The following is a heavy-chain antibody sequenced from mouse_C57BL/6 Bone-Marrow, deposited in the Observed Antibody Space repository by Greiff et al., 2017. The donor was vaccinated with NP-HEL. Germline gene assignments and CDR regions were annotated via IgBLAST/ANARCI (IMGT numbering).Heavy chain of an antibody. CDR1: GYTFTSYG. Sequence: LQESGAELARPGASVKLSCKASGYTFTSYGISWVKQRTGQGLEWIGEIYPRSGNTYYNEKFKGKATLTADKSSSTAYMELRSLTSEDSAVYFCARKGYYGSSYAWFAYWGQGTLVTVSA. J-gene: IGHJ3*01. CDR2: IYPRSGNT. CDR3: ARKGYYGSSYAWFAY. D-gene: IGHD1-1*01. V-gene: IGHV1-81*01.